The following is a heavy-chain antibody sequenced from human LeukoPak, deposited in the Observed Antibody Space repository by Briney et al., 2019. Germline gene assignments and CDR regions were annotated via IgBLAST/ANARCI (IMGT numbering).Heavy chain of an antibody. V-gene: IGHV4-34*01. D-gene: IGHD1-26*01. CDR1: GGSFSGYY. CDR3: ARVRGSSGSYEYYHYMDV. Sequence: SETLSLTCAVYGGSFSGYYWSWIRQPPGKGLEWIGSIYHSGKTYYNPSLKSRVTMSVDTSKKQFSLKLSSVTAADTAVYYCARVRGSSGSYEYYHYMDVWGKGTTVTISS. CDR2: IYHSGKT. J-gene: IGHJ6*03.